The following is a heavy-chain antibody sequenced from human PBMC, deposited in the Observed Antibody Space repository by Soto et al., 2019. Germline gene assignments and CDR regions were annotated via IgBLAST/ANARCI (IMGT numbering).Heavy chain of an antibody. D-gene: IGHD5-12*01. Sequence: GESLKISCKGSGYSFTSYWIGWVRQMPGKGLVWMGIIYSGDSDISYSPSFQGQVTISADKSISTAYLQWSSLKASDTAMYYCASQEMATKNVDAFDIWGQGTMVTVSS. CDR1: GYSFTSYW. J-gene: IGHJ3*02. CDR3: ASQEMATKNVDAFDI. CDR2: IYSGDSDI. V-gene: IGHV5-51*01.